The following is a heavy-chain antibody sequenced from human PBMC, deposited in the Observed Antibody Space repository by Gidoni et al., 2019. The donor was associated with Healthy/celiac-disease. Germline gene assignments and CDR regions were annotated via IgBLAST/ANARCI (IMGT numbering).Heavy chain of an antibody. CDR2: IYYSGST. J-gene: IGHJ4*02. Sequence: QVQLQESGPGLVKPSETLSLTCTVSGGSISSYYWSWIRQPPGKGLEWIGYIYYSGSTNYNPSLKSRVTISVDTSKNQFSLKLSSVTAADTAVYYCARVCNWNYVDYWGQGTLVTVSS. CDR3: ARVCNWNYVDY. D-gene: IGHD1-20*01. V-gene: IGHV4-59*01. CDR1: GGSISSYY.